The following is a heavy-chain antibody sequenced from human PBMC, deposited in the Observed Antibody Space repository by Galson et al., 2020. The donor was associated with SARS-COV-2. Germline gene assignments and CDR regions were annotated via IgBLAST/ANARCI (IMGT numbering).Heavy chain of an antibody. D-gene: IGHD2-8*01. CDR2: IYYSGST. CDR3: ARARQLGYCTNGVCYTHSIYFDY. V-gene: IGHV4-39*07. J-gene: IGHJ4*02. Sequence: SETLSLPCTVSGGSISSSSYYWGWIRQPPGKGLEWIGSIYYSGSTYYNPSLKSRVTISVDTSKNQFSLKLSSVTAADTAVYYCARARQLGYCTNGVCYTHSIYFDYWGQGTLVTVSS. CDR1: GGSISSSSYY.